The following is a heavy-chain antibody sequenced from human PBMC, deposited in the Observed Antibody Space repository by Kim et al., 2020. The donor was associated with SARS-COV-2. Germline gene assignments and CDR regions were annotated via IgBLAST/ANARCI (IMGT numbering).Heavy chain of an antibody. J-gene: IGHJ4*02. Sequence: GGSLRLSCAASGFTFSDYYMTWIRQAPGKGLELVSYINGSGSTIYYADSVKGRFTISRDNAKNSLYLQMNSLRAEDTAVYYCAREMPSITGFDYWGQGNLVTVSS. V-gene: IGHV3-11*01. D-gene: IGHD3-16*01. CDR1: GFTFSDYY. CDR3: AREMPSITGFDY. CDR2: INGSGSTI.